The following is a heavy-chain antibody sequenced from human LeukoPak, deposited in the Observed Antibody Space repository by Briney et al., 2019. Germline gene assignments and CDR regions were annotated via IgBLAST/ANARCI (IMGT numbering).Heavy chain of an antibody. V-gene: IGHV1-69*04. CDR3: ARGPVDCSGGSCYSYYFDY. CDR1: GGTFSSYA. CDR2: IIPILGIA. Sequence: ASVKVSCKASGGTFSSYAISWVRQAPGQGLEWKGRIIPILGIANYAQKFQGRVTITADKSTSTAYMELSSLRSEDTAVYYCARGPVDCSGGSCYSYYFDYWGQGTLVTVSS. J-gene: IGHJ4*02. D-gene: IGHD2-15*01.